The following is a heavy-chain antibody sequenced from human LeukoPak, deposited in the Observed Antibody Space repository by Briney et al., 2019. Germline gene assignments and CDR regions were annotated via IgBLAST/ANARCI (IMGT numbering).Heavy chain of an antibody. CDR3: ARSPYSTPPFDY. CDR1: GYTFTAYS. V-gene: IGHV1-2*02. J-gene: IGHJ4*02. D-gene: IGHD6-13*01. Sequence: ASVKVSCKASGYTFTAYSMHWVRQPPGQELEWMGWINPNSGATNYAQRFQGRVSLTRDTSTNTASMELSRLTSDDTAIYYCARSPYSTPPFDYWGQGTLVTVSS. CDR2: INPNSGAT.